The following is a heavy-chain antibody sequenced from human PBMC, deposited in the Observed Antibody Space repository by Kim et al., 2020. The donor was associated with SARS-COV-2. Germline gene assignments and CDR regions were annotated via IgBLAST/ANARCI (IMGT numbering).Heavy chain of an antibody. Sequence: ASVKVSCKASGYTFTSYGISWVRQAPGQGLEWMGWISAYNGNTNYAQKLQGRVTMTTDTSTSTAYMELRSLRSDDTAVYYCARGLKQLGREVGLPRYSWFDPWGQGTLVTVSS. CDR3: ARGLKQLGREVGLPRYSWFDP. CDR2: ISAYNGNT. J-gene: IGHJ5*02. D-gene: IGHD6-13*01. CDR1: GYTFTSYG. V-gene: IGHV1-18*01.